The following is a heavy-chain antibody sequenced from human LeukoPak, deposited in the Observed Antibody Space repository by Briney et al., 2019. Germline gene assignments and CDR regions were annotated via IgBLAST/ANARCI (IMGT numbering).Heavy chain of an antibody. CDR2: IYYSGST. V-gene: IGHV4-39*01. J-gene: IGHJ4*02. CDR3: ARHKVSENSSGYYPTLFDY. CDR1: GGSISSSSYY. D-gene: IGHD3-22*01. Sequence: SETLSLTCTVSGGSISSSSYYWGWIRQPPGKGLEWIGSIYYSGSTYYNPSLKSRVTISVDTSKNQFSLKLSSVTAADTAVYYCARHKVSENSSGYYPTLFDYWGQGTLVTVSS.